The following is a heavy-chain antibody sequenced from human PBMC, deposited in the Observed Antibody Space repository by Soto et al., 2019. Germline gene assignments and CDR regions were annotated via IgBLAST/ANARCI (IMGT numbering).Heavy chain of an antibody. J-gene: IGHJ6*02. Sequence: LRLSCAASGFTFSSYAMSWVRQAPGKGLEWVSAISGSGGSTYYADSVKGRFTISRDNSKNTLYLQMNSLRAEDTAVYYCTTSNILPRNYYYGMDVWGQGTTVTVSS. CDR1: GFTFSSYA. CDR2: ISGSGGST. D-gene: IGHD4-17*01. CDR3: TTSNILPRNYYYGMDV. V-gene: IGHV3-23*01.